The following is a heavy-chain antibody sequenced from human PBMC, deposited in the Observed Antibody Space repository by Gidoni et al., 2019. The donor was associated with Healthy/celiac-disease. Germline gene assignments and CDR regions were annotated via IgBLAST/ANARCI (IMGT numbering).Heavy chain of an antibody. D-gene: IGHD3-22*01. CDR3: ARAGDYYDSSGYYGVEAFDI. J-gene: IGHJ3*02. V-gene: IGHV1-18*01. CDR2: ISAYNGNT. Sequence: QVQLVQSGAEVKKPGASVKVSCKASGYTFTSYGISWVRQAPGQGLEWMGWISAYNGNTNYAQKLQCRVTMTTDTSTSTAYMELRSLRSDDTAVYYCARAGDYYDSSGYYGVEAFDIWGQGTMVTVSS. CDR1: GYTFTSYG.